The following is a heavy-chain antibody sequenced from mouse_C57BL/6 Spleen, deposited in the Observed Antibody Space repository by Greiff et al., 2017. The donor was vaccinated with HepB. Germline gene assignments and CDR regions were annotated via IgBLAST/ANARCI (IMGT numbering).Heavy chain of an antibody. CDR1: GYTFTDYY. V-gene: IGHV1-26*01. CDR3: ASHYGSLDY. D-gene: IGHD2-2*01. Sequence: EVQLQQSGPELVKPGASVKISCKASGYTFTDYYMNWVKQSHGKSLEWIGDINPNNGGTSYNQKFKGKATLTVDKSSSTAYMELRSLTSEDSAVYYCASHYGSLDYWGQGTTLTVSS. J-gene: IGHJ2*01. CDR2: INPNNGGT.